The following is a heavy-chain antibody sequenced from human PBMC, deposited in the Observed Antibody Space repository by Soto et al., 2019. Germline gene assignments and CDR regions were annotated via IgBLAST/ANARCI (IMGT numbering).Heavy chain of an antibody. Sequence: EEQVVESGGGLVKPGGSLRLSCAASGFTFSSHSMNWVRQAPGKGLEWVSTISSSSTYIYYADSVKGRFTISRDNAKNSLYLQMNSLRAEDTAVYYCAKVTGYYMDHWGQGTLVTVSS. J-gene: IGHJ4*02. CDR2: ISSSSTYI. CDR1: GFTFSSHS. CDR3: AKVTGYYMDH. D-gene: IGHD3-9*01. V-gene: IGHV3-21*04.